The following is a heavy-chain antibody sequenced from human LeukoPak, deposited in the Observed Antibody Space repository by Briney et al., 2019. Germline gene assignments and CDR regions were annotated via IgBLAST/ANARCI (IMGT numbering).Heavy chain of an antibody. V-gene: IGHV3-7*04. CDR3: TRGAAAFDY. J-gene: IGHJ4*02. Sequence: SGGSLRLSCAASGFTVSSNCMSWVRQAPGKGLEWVANIKLDGSEIYYVDSVKGRFTISRDNAKNSLYLQMNSLRAEDTAVYYCTRGAAAFDYWGQGTLVTVSS. CDR2: IKLDGSEI. CDR1: GFTVSSNC. D-gene: IGHD6-13*01.